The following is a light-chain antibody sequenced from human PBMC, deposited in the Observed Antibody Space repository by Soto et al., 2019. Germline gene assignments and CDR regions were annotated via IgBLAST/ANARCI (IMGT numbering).Light chain of an antibody. V-gene: IGLV1-40*01. CDR2: GNS. CDR3: PSYDSSVV. CDR1: SSNIGAVYD. J-gene: IGLJ2*01. Sequence: QSVLTQPPSVSGAPGQRVTISCTGSSSNIGAVYDVHWYQQLPGTAPKLLIYGNSNRPSGVPDRFSGSKSGTSASLAITGITAEDEADYYCPSYDSSVVFGGGTKVTVL.